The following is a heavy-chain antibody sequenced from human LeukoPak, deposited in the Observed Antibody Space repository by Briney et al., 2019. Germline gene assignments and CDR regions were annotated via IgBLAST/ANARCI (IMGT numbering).Heavy chain of an antibody. V-gene: IGHV3-13*01. D-gene: IGHD3-3*01. CDR3: AKDSSRFLEWFLGGYYGMDV. CDR1: GFTFSSYD. J-gene: IGHJ6*02. Sequence: PGGSLRLSCAASGFTFSSYDMHWVRQATGKGLEWVSAIGTAGDTYYPGSVKGRFTISRENAKNSLYLQMNSLRAEDTAVYYCAKDSSRFLEWFLGGYYGMDVWGQGTTVTVSS. CDR2: IGTAGDT.